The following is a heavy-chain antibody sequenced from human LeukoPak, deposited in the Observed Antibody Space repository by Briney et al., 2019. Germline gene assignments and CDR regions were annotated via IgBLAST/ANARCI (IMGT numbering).Heavy chain of an antibody. V-gene: IGHV3-48*01. Sequence: GGSLRLSCATSGFTFSNYWMSWVRQGPGKGLEWISHISSSSSIIYYADSVKGRFTISRDNSKNTLYLQMNSLRAEDTAVYYCAKDRGGSYSGLFDYWGQGTLVTVSS. D-gene: IGHD1-26*01. J-gene: IGHJ4*02. CDR1: GFTFSNYW. CDR3: AKDRGGSYSGLFDY. CDR2: ISSSSSII.